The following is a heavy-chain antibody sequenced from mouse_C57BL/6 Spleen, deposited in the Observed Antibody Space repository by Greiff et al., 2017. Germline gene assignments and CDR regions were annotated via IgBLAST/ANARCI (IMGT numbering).Heavy chain of an antibody. J-gene: IGHJ2*01. CDR1: GYTFTSYW. CDR3: ARSGILPGDY. D-gene: IGHD1-1*01. Sequence: QVQLKQPGAELVKPGASVKLSCKASGYTFTSYWMHWVKQRPGQGLEWIGMIHPNSGSTNYNEKFKSKATLTVDKSSSTAYMQLSSLTSEDSAVYYCARSGILPGDYWGQGTTLTVSS. V-gene: IGHV1-64*01. CDR2: IHPNSGST.